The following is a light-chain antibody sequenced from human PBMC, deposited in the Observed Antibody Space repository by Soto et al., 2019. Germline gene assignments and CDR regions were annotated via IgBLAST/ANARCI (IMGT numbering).Light chain of an antibody. CDR1: QSLLHSDGYNY. CDR2: LGS. J-gene: IGKJ4*01. CDR3: MQAIQTTLT. V-gene: IGKV2-28*01. Sequence: DIEMTKTPLSLPVTPGEPASISCRSSQSLLHSDGYNYLDWFLQRPGQSPQLLIYLGSSRSSGVRDRFSGSGSGTDFTLKISRVEAEDVGVYYCMQAIQTTLTFGGGTKVDIK.